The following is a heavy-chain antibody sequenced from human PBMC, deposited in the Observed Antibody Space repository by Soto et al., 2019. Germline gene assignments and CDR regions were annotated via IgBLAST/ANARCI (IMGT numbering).Heavy chain of an antibody. J-gene: IGHJ4*02. V-gene: IGHV1-69*12. Sequence: QVQLVQSGAEVKKPGSSVKVSCKASGGTFSSYAISWVRQAPEQGLEWMGGIIPIFGTANYAQKFQGRVTITADESTSTAYMELSSLRSEDTAVYYCASRLDCISTSCYSDWGQGTLVTVSS. D-gene: IGHD2-2*01. CDR2: IIPIFGTA. CDR3: ASRLDCISTSCYSD. CDR1: GGTFSSYA.